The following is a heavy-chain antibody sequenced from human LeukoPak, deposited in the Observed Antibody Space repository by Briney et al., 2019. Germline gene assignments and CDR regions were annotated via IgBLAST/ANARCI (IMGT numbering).Heavy chain of an antibody. CDR2: INHSGST. CDR1: GGSFSGYY. J-gene: IGHJ4*02. V-gene: IGHV4-34*01. D-gene: IGHD3-22*01. Sequence: SETLSLTCAVYGGSFSGYYWSWIRQPPGKGLEWIGEINHSGSTNYNPSLKSRVTISVDTSKNQFSLKLSSVTAADTAVYYCARLPYYYDSSGYYYFSFDYWGQGTLVTVSS. CDR3: ARLPYYYDSSGYYYFSFDY.